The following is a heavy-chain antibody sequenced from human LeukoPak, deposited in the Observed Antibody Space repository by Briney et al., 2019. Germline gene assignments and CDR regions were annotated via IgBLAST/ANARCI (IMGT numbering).Heavy chain of an antibody. V-gene: IGHV3-21*01. CDR1: GFTVSNSY. CDR3: ARVFSGSDY. Sequence: GGSLRLSCAASGFTVSNSYMNWVRQAPGKGLEWVSFISSGSGHIYYADSLQGRFTISRDNAKNSLYLQMNSLRAEDTAIYYCARVFSGSDYWGQGTPVTVSS. J-gene: IGHJ4*02. CDR2: ISSGSGHI. D-gene: IGHD2-15*01.